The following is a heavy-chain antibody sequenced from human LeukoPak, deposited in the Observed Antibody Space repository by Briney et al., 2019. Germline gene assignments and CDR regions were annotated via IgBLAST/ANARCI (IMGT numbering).Heavy chain of an antibody. CDR2: IYYSGST. V-gene: IGHV4-39*01. CDR3: ARQGARYCSGGSCYPPTRTSPNAFDI. J-gene: IGHJ3*02. D-gene: IGHD2-15*01. Sequence: SETLSLTCTVSGGSISSSSYYWGWIRQPPGKGLEWIGSIYYSGSTYYNPSLKSRVTISVDTSKNQFSLKLSSVTAADTAVYYCARQGARYCSGGSCYPPTRTSPNAFDIWGQGTMVTVSS. CDR1: GGSISSSSYY.